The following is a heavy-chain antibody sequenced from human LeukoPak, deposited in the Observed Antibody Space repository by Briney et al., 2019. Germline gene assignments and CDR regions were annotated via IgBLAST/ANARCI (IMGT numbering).Heavy chain of an antibody. CDR2: IYYSGST. CDR3: AREEYSSSSGLSDY. Sequence: PSETLSLTCTVSGGSISSSSYYWGWIRQPPGKGLEWIGSIYYSGSTYYNPSLKSRVTISVDTSKNQFSLKLSSVTAADTAVYYCAREEYSSSSGLSDYWGQETLVTVSS. V-gene: IGHV4-39*07. D-gene: IGHD6-6*01. CDR1: GGSISSSSYY. J-gene: IGHJ4*02.